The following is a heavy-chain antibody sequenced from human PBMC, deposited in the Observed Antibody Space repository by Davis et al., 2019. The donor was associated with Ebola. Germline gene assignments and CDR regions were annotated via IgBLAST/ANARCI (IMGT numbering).Heavy chain of an antibody. CDR3: ARAIHHHFDY. J-gene: IGHJ4*02. D-gene: IGHD2-21*01. V-gene: IGHV3-30*07. Sequence: DSVKGRFTISRDNSKNTLYLQMNSLRAEDTAVYYCARAIHHHFDYWGQGTLVTVSS.